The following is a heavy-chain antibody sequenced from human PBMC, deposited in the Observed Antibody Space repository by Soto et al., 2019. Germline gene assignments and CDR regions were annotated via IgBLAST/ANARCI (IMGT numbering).Heavy chain of an antibody. CDR3: AHYYVWGETCAFDY. Sequence: KSGPTLVNPTQALTLTCTFSGFSLSTSGVGVGWIRQPPGKALEWLALIYWNDDKRYSPSLKSRLTITKDTSKNQVVLTMTNMDPVDTATYYCAHYYVWGETCAFDYWGQGTLVTVSS. CDR1: GFSLSTSGVG. D-gene: IGHD3-16*01. CDR2: IYWNDDK. V-gene: IGHV2-5*01. J-gene: IGHJ4*02.